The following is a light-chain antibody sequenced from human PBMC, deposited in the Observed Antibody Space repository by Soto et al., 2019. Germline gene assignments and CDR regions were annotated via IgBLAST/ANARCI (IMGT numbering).Light chain of an antibody. CDR3: QQYNSYSPEYT. CDR2: KAS. Sequence: DIQMTQSPSTLSASVGDRVTITCRASQSIGSWLAWYQQKPGKAPKLLIYKASSLESGVPSRFSGSGSGTEFTLTISSLQPDDFATYYCQQYNSYSPEYTFGQGTKLEIK. V-gene: IGKV1-5*03. CDR1: QSIGSW. J-gene: IGKJ2*01.